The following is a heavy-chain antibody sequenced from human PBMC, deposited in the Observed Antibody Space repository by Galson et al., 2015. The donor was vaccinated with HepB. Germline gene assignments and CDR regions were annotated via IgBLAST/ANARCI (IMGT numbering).Heavy chain of an antibody. CDR1: GYTFTSYG. J-gene: IGHJ6*02. CDR2: ISAYNGNT. V-gene: IGHV1-18*04. CDR3: ARASRAYDFWSGYYSQRYSYGMDV. Sequence: SVKVSCKASGYTFTSYGISWVRQAPGQGLEWMGWISAYNGNTNYAQKLQGRVTMTTDTSTSTAYMELRSLRFDDTAVYYCARASRAYDFWSGYYSQRYSYGMDVWGQGTTVTVSS. D-gene: IGHD3-3*01.